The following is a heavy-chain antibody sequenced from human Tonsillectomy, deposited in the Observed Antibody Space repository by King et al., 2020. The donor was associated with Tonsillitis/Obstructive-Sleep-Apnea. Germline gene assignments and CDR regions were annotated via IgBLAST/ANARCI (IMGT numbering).Heavy chain of an antibody. D-gene: IGHD2-8*01. J-gene: IGHJ6*02. CDR1: AYTFTGYY. CDR2: INPNSGGT. V-gene: IGHV1-2*02. Sequence: QLVQSGAEVKKPGASVKVSCKASAYTFTGYYIHWVRQAPGQGLEWMGWINPNSGGTNYAQKFQGRVTMTRDTSISTAYMELSRLRSDDTAVSYCARLGYCTNGVCYSRDSYYYGMDVWGQGTTVTVSS. CDR3: ARLGYCTNGVCYSRDSYYYGMDV.